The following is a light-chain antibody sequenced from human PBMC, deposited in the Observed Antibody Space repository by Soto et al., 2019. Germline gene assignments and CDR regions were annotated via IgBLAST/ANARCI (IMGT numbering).Light chain of an antibody. CDR2: DAS. Sequence: DIQMTQSPSTLSASVGDRVTITYRASQSINSWMAGYQQKPGKAPKVLIFDASRLESGVPSRFSGSGSATEFTLTISSLQPDDFATYYCQQYSTYPWTVGQGTKVDI. CDR1: QSINSW. J-gene: IGKJ1*01. V-gene: IGKV1-5*01. CDR3: QQYSTYPWT.